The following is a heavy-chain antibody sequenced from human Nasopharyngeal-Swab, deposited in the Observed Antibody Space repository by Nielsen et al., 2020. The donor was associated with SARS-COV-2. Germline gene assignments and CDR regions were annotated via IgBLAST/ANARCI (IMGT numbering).Heavy chain of an antibody. Sequence: GVLKISCAASGFTFSIYTMNWVRQAPGKGLEWVSAISSSGDYIYHAASVKGRFTISRDNAKNSLYLQMNSLRAEDTAVYYCTRDTPAMFAYWGQGTLVTVSS. V-gene: IGHV3-21*01. J-gene: IGHJ4*02. CDR2: ISSSGDYI. CDR3: TRDTPAMFAY. CDR1: GFTFSIYT.